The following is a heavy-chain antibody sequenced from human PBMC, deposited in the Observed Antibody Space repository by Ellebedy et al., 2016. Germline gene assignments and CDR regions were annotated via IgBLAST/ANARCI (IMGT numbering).Heavy chain of an antibody. V-gene: IGHV3-11*01. D-gene: IGHD6-19*01. CDR2: ISSSGSTI. CDR3: AREYSSGWYVWGPCDY. Sequence: GESLKISCAASGFTFSDYYMSWIRQAPGKGLEWVSYISSSGSTIYYADSVKGRFTISRDNAKNSLYLQMNSLRAEDTAVYYCAREYSSGWYVWGPCDYWGQGTLVTVSS. J-gene: IGHJ4*02. CDR1: GFTFSDYY.